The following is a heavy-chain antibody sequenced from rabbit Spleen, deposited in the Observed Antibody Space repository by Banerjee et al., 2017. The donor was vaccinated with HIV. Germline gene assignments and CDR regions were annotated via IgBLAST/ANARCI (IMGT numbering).Heavy chain of an antibody. CDR2: IVAGGSGST. CDR3: VRNLENYVGSSYLDL. V-gene: IGHV1S45*01. D-gene: IGHD8-1*01. Sequence: QEQLEESGGGLVKPGGTLTLTCTVSGFSFSSNWICWVRQAPGKGLEWIACIVAGGSGSTYYASWAKGRFTISKTSSTKVTLQMTRLTAADTATYFCVRNLENYVGSSYLDLWGQGTLVTVS. J-gene: IGHJ4*01. CDR1: GFSFSSNW.